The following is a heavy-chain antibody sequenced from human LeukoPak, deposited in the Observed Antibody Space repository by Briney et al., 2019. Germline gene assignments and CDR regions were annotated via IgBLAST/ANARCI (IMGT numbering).Heavy chain of an antibody. Sequence: ESSETLSLTCTVSGGSISSGGYYWSWIRQHPGKGLEWIGYIYYSGSTYYNPSLKSRVTISVDTSKNQFSLKLSSVTAADTAVYYCARGITYYDFWSGHAFDYWGQGTLVTVSS. CDR3: ARGITYYDFWSGHAFDY. V-gene: IGHV4-31*03. J-gene: IGHJ4*02. CDR1: GGSISSGGYY. CDR2: IYYSGST. D-gene: IGHD3-3*01.